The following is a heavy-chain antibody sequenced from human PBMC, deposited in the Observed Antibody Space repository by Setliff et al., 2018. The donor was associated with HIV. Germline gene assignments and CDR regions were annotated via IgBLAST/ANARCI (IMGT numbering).Heavy chain of an antibody. J-gene: IGHJ3*02. D-gene: IGHD1-26*01. V-gene: IGHV4-38-2*01. Sequence: SETLSLTCDVLGYSIASDYYWSWIRQSPEKGLEWIASIWHSGTTYYNPSLGNRVTISVDTSKNQFSLKVTSVTAADTAVYYCARNIEWEPYAFDIWGQGAMVTVSS. CDR2: IWHSGTT. CDR3: ARNIEWEPYAFDI. CDR1: GYSIASDYY.